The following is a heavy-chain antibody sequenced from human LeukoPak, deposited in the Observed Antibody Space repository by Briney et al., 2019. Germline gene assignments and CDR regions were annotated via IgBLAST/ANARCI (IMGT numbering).Heavy chain of an antibody. CDR2: TSYDGSNK. D-gene: IGHD1-26*01. CDR1: GFTFSSYA. J-gene: IGHJ3*02. Sequence: GGSLRLSCAASGFTFSSYAMHWVRQAPGKGLEWVAVTSYDGSNKYYADSVKGRFTISRDNSKNTLYLQMNSLRAEDTAVYYCARDPGLWWELHFAFDIWGQGTMVTVSS. CDR3: ARDPGLWWELHFAFDI. V-gene: IGHV3-30-3*01.